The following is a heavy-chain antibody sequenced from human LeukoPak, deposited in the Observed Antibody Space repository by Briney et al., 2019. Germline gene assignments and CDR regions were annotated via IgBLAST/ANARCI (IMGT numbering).Heavy chain of an antibody. D-gene: IGHD2-15*01. CDR2: IYHSGST. CDR1: GGSISSGGYS. CDR3: ARDIVVVVAATLHDYDLGWYFDL. J-gene: IGHJ2*01. V-gene: IGHV4-30-2*01. Sequence: PSQTLSLTCAVSGGSISSGGYSWSWIRQPPGKGLEWIGYIYHSGSTYYNPSLKSRVTISVDRSKNQFSLKLSSVTAADTAVYYCARDIVVVVAATLHDYDLGWYFDLWGRGTLVTVSS.